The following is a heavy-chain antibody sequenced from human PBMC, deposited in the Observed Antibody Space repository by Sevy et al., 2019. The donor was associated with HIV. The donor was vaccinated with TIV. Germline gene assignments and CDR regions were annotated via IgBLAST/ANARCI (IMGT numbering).Heavy chain of an antibody. CDR3: AKDLTGRYSSSSGDFDY. CDR1: GFRFNDYF. CDR2: ISASTNYL. D-gene: IGHD6-6*01. J-gene: IGHJ4*02. Sequence: GGSLRLSCAASGFRFNDYFMNWIRQAPGKGLEWISYISASTNYLNYAESVRGRFTISRDNAKNTLYLQMNSLRAEDTAVYYCAKDLTGRYSSSSGDFDYWGQGTLVTVSS. V-gene: IGHV3-11*06.